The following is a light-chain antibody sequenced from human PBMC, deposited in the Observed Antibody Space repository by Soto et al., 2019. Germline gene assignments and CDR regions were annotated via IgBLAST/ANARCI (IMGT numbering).Light chain of an antibody. Sequence: EIVMTQSPATLSVSPGERATLSCRASQSVSSNLAWYQQKPGQAPRLLIYGASTRATGIPARFSGSGSGTEVTLTISSLQSEDFAVYYCQKYNNWPRTFGQGTQVEIK. J-gene: IGKJ1*01. CDR2: GAS. CDR1: QSVSSN. CDR3: QKYNNWPRT. V-gene: IGKV3-15*01.